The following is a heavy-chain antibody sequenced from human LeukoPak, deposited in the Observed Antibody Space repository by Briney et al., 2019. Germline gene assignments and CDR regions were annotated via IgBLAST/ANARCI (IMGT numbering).Heavy chain of an antibody. Sequence: GGSLRLSCAASGFAFTTYAMSWVRHAPGKGLEWVSIISPTGGTTYYADSVKGRFTISRDNSKNTLSLQMNSLRAEDTAVYYCARDSGWWRFDFWGQGTLVTVSS. CDR3: ARDSGWWRFDF. J-gene: IGHJ4*02. D-gene: IGHD6-13*01. V-gene: IGHV3-23*01. CDR1: GFAFTTYA. CDR2: ISPTGGTT.